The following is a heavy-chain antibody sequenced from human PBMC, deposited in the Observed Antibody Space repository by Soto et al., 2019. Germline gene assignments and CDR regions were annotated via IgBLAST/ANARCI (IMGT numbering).Heavy chain of an antibody. CDR1: GFTFSNAW. Sequence: PGGSLRLSCAASGFTFSNAWMNWVRQAPGKGLEWVGRIKSKTDGGTTDYAAPVKGRFTISRDDSKNTLYLQMNSLKTEDTAVYYCTTPLGVVTMVRGVDSSFDYWGQGTLVTVSS. J-gene: IGHJ4*02. D-gene: IGHD3-10*01. CDR2: IKSKTDGGTT. CDR3: TTPLGVVTMVRGVDSSFDY. V-gene: IGHV3-15*07.